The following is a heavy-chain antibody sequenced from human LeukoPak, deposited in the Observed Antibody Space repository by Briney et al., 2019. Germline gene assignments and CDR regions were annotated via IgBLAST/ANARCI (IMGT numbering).Heavy chain of an antibody. CDR1: GFTFSSYA. J-gene: IGHJ4*02. CDR3: ARAQDDSSGYYGYYFDY. CDR2: IYSGGST. D-gene: IGHD3-22*01. V-gene: IGHV3-53*01. Sequence: GGSLRLSCAASGFTFSSYAMSWVRQAPGKGLEWVSVIYSGGSTYYADSVKGRFTISRDNSKNTLYLQMNSLRAEDTAVYYCARAQDDSSGYYGYYFDYWGQGTLVTVSS.